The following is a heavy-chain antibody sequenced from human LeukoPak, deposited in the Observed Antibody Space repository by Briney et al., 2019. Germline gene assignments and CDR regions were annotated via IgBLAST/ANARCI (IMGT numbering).Heavy chain of an antibody. CDR3: VPKGTEGY. J-gene: IGHJ4*02. CDR1: GFTFSAYA. V-gene: IGHV3-64D*06. CDR2: ISPDGTST. Sequence: GGSLRPSCSASGFTFSAYAIHWVRQAPGKRLEYVSAISPDGTSTYYADSVRGRFSISRDNSKNTLYLQMSSLRAEDTAVYYCVPKGTEGYWGQGTLVTVSS.